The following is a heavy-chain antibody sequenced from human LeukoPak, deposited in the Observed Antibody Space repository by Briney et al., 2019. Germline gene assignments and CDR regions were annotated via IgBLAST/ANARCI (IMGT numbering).Heavy chain of an antibody. CDR3: AAGGGDSPFDY. CDR1: GFTFTSSA. V-gene: IGHV1-58*01. D-gene: IGHD2-21*02. Sequence: ASVTVSCKASGFTFTSSAVQWVRQARGQRLEWIGWIVVGSGNTNHAQKFQERVTITRDMSTSTAYMELSSLRSEDTAVYYCAAGGGDSPFDYWGQGTLVTASS. J-gene: IGHJ4*02. CDR2: IVVGSGNT.